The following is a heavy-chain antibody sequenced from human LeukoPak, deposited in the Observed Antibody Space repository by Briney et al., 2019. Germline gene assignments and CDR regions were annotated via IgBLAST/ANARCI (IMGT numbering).Heavy chain of an antibody. CDR1: GYTFTSYG. J-gene: IGHJ4*02. CDR2: IIPILGIA. V-gene: IGHV1-69*04. CDR3: ARGIRLRHYYGSGSYSYYFDY. D-gene: IGHD3-10*01. Sequence: ASVKVSCKASGYTFTSYGISWVRQAPGQGLEWMGRIIPILGIANYAQKFQGRVTITADKSTSTAYMELSSLRSEDTAVYYCARGIRLRHYYGSGSYSYYFDYWGQGTLVTVSS.